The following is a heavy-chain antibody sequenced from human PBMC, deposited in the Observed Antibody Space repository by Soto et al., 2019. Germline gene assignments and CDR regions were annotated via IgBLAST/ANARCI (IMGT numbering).Heavy chain of an antibody. J-gene: IGHJ2*01. Sequence: QVQLQQWGAGLLKPSETLSLTCAVYGGSFNGYFWTWIRQSPGTGLEWIGEVDHSGSTNYNPPLKTRVSISLNTAKPQFSLKMASVTAADTAVYYCARSGRDDYRRYFDLWGRGTLVPVSS. CDR1: GGSFNGYF. D-gene: IGHD3-16*02. V-gene: IGHV4-34*01. CDR3: ARSGRDDYRRYFDL. CDR2: VDHSGST.